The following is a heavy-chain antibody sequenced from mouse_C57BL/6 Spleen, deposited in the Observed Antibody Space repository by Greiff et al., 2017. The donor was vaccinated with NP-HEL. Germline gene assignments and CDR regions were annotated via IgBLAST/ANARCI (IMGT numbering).Heavy chain of an antibody. D-gene: IGHD2-4*01. CDR1: GYAFSSSW. J-gene: IGHJ4*01. V-gene: IGHV1-82*01. CDR2: IYPGDGDT. CDR3: ARFYDYDNYAMDY. Sequence: QLQQSGPELVKPGASVKISCKASGYAFSSSWMNWVKQRPGKGLEWIGRIYPGDGDTNYNGKFKGKATLTADKSSSTAYMQLSSLTSEDSAVYFCARFYDYDNYAMDYWGQGTSVTVSS.